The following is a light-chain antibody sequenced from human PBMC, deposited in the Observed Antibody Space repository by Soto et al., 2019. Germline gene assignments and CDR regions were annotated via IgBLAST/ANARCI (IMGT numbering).Light chain of an antibody. V-gene: IGLV2-14*01. Sequence: QSALTQPASVSGSPGQSITISCTGTNSDVGAYNYVSWYQQYPGKAPKLMIYEVSNRPSGVSNRFSGSKSGNTASLTISGLQAEDEADYYCGTNTGSSTLLFGGGTQLTVL. J-gene: IGLJ2*01. CDR2: EVS. CDR3: GTNTGSSTLL. CDR1: NSDVGAYNY.